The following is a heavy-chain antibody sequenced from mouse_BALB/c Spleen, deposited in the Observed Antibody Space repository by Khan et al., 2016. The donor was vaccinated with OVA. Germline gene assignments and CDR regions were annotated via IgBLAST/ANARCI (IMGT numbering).Heavy chain of an antibody. CDR1: GYTFTSNT. Sequence: QVQLKESGAELARPGASVKMSCEASGYTFTSNTMHWVKQRPGQGLEWIGYINPRSGYTNYNQKFKDQATLTADKSSSTAYMQLSSLTSEDSAVYCCARRTTGYAMDYWGQGTSVIVSS. V-gene: IGHV1-4*01. D-gene: IGHD2-14*01. J-gene: IGHJ4*01. CDR2: INPRSGYT. CDR3: ARRTTGYAMDY.